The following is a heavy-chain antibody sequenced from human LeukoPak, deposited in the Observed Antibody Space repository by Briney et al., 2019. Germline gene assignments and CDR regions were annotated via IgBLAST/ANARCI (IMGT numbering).Heavy chain of an antibody. CDR1: GFTFSSYS. D-gene: IGHD3-22*01. J-gene: IGHJ1*01. CDR2: ISSGSSYI. Sequence: GRSLRLSCAASGFTFSSYSMNWVRQAPGKGLEWVSSISSGSSYIYYADSVKGRFTISRDNAKNSLYLQMNSLRAEDTAVYYCARASDSSGYYSYFDHWGQGTLVTVSS. CDR3: ARASDSSGYYSYFDH. V-gene: IGHV3-21*01.